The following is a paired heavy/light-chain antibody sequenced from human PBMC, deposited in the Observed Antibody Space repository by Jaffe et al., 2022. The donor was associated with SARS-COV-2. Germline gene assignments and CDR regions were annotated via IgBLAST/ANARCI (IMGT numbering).Light chain of an antibody. Sequence: DIQMTQSPSSLSVSVGDRVTITCRASQGIRNCLAWLQQKPGKAPKSLIYDISTLESGVPSRFSGSGSGTDFTLTISSLQPEDLGTYYCQQYSSYPITFGQGTRLEIK. V-gene: IGKV1-16*01. CDR1: QGIRNC. J-gene: IGKJ5*01. CDR3: QQYSSYPIT. CDR2: DIS.
Heavy chain of an antibody. CDR3: ARGIWSRVSGIYHLDS. CDR2: INAGDGKT. V-gene: IGHV1-3*01. D-gene: IGHD3-10*01. J-gene: IGHJ5*01. Sequence: QVQFVQSGVEVKNPGASVRLSCKASGYIFTNYALHWVRQAPGQRLEWIGWINAGDGKTRYSQKFQGRVTITRDTFATTAYVELSSLRPEDTAIYYCARGIWSRVSGIYHLDSWGQGTLVTVSS. CDR1: GYIFTNYA.